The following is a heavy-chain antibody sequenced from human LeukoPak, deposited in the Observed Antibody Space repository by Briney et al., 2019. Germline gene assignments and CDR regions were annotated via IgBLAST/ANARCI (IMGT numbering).Heavy chain of an antibody. D-gene: IGHD1-26*01. CDR1: GGSISSYY. CDR3: ARDTGSYSFSGMDV. CDR2: IYYSGST. J-gene: IGHJ6*02. V-gene: IGHV4-59*12. Sequence: SETLSLTCTVSGGSISSYYWSWIRQPPGKGLEWIGYIYYSGSTYYNPSLKSRVTISVDTSKNQFSLKLSSVTAADTAVYYCARDTGSYSFSGMDVWGQGTTVTVSS.